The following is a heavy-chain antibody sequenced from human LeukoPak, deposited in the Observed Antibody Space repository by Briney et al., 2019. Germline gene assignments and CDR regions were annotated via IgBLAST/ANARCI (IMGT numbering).Heavy chain of an antibody. CDR3: ARATYYYDSSGYLSF. J-gene: IGHJ4*02. Sequence: GASVKVSCKAPGYTFTGYYMHWVRQAPGQGLEWMGWINPNSGGTNYAQKFQGWVTMTRDTSISTAYMELSRLRSDDTAVYYCARATYYYDSSGYLSFWGQGTLVTVSS. V-gene: IGHV1-2*04. CDR1: GYTFTGYY. CDR2: INPNSGGT. D-gene: IGHD3-22*01.